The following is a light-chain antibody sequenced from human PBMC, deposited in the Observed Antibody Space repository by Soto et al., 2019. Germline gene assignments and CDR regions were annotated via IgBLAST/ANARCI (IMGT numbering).Light chain of an antibody. V-gene: IGKV3-15*01. CDR2: DAY. CDR1: QSVGNN. CDR3: KQYNYWPRT. J-gene: IGKJ1*01. Sequence: EVVMTQSPATLSVSPGERATLSCRASQSVGNNLAWYQQRPGQAPRLLIYDAYYRATGIPARFSGSGSGTEYTLTISSLQSEDFALYYCKQYNYWPRTFGPGTKVEIK.